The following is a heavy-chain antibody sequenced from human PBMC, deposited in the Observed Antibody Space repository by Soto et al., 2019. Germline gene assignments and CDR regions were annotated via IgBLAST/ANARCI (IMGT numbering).Heavy chain of an antibody. CDR2: ISAYNGNT. Sequence: QVQLVQSGAEVKKPGASVKVSCKASGFTFTTYGFTWVRQAPGQGLEWMGWISAYNGNTNYAQKFQGRVTLTTDTSTSTVYLELRSLTSDDTAVYYCARGGRDGMDVWGQGTTVTLSS. CDR1: GFTFTTYG. J-gene: IGHJ6*02. V-gene: IGHV1-18*01. CDR3: ARGGRDGMDV. D-gene: IGHD3-10*01.